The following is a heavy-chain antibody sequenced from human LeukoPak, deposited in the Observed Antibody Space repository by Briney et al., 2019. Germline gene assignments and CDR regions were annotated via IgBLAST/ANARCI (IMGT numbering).Heavy chain of an antibody. Sequence: GGSLRLSCAASGFTFSSYWMHWVRQAPGKGLVWFSRINSDGSSTRYADSVKGRFTISRDNATNTLYLQMNSLRAEDTAVYYCARAGSSSGWYDYFDYWGQGTLATVSS. D-gene: IGHD6-19*01. CDR1: GFTFSSYW. J-gene: IGHJ4*02. CDR2: INSDGSST. CDR3: ARAGSSSGWYDYFDY. V-gene: IGHV3-74*01.